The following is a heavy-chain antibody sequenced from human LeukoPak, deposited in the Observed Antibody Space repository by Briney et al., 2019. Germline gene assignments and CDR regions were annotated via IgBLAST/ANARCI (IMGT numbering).Heavy chain of an antibody. CDR2: ISSTSTTI. CDR1: GFTFSGYS. D-gene: IGHD4-17*01. Sequence: PGGSLRLSCAASGFTFSGYSMNWFRQAPGRGLEWASYISSTSTTIYYKDSVKGRFTISRDNAKNSLYLHMTSLRVEDTAVYYCVRNDGDDAFDIWGQGTMVTVSS. V-gene: IGHV3-48*01. J-gene: IGHJ3*02. CDR3: VRNDGDDAFDI.